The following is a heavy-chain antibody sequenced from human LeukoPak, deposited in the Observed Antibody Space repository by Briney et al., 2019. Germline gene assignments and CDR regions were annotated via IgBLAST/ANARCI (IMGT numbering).Heavy chain of an antibody. V-gene: IGHV3-48*03. CDR1: GFTFSSYE. Sequence: GGSLRLSCAASGFTFSSYEMNWVRQAPGKGMEWVSYISSSGSTIYYADSVKGRFTISRDNAENSLYLQMSSLRAEDTAVYYCARESWATDYWGQGTLVTVSS. CDR2: ISSSGSTI. CDR3: ARESWATDY. D-gene: IGHD3-10*01. J-gene: IGHJ4*02.